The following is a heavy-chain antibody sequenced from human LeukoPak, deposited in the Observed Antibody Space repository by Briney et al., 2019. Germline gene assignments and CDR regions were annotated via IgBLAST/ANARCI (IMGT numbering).Heavy chain of an antibody. D-gene: IGHD4-11*01. CDR2: IYYSGST. J-gene: IGHJ4*02. CDR3: ARGREISNSFPFDY. Sequence: SETLSLTCTVSGGSISSYYWSWIRQPPGKGLEWIGYIYYSGSTNYNPSLKSRVTISVDTSKNQFSLKLSSVTAADTAVYYCARGREISNSFPFDYWGQGTLVTVSS. V-gene: IGHV4-59*12. CDR1: GGSISSYY.